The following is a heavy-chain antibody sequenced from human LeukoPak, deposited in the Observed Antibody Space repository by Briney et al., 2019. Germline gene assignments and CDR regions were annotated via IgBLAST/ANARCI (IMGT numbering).Heavy chain of an antibody. CDR1: GYTFTSYY. CDR3: ARLGVGTGTTIHDY. V-gene: IGHV1-46*03. Sequence: GASVKVSCKASGYTFTSYYMHWVRQDPEQGLELMGIINPSGGSTSYAQKFQGRVTMTRDTSTREVYMELSSLRSEDTAVYYCARLGVGTGTTIHDYWGQGTLVTVSS. J-gene: IGHJ4*02. CDR2: INPSGGST. D-gene: IGHD1-7*01.